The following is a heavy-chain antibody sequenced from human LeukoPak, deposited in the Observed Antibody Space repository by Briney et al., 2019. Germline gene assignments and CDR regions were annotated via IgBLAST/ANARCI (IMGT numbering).Heavy chain of an antibody. J-gene: IGHJ4*02. V-gene: IGHV4-4*07. CDR3: AREGVWGSYRY. D-gene: IGHD3-16*02. Sequence: SETLSLTCTVSGGSISSYYLSWIRQPAGKGLEWIGRIYTSGSTSYNPSLKSRVTMSVDTSKNQFSLNLSSVTAADTAVYYCAREGVWGSYRYWGQGTLVTVSS. CDR2: IYTSGST. CDR1: GGSISSYY.